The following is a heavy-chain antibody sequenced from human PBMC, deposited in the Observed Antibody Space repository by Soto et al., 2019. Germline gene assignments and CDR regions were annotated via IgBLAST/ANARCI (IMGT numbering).Heavy chain of an antibody. J-gene: IGHJ4*02. D-gene: IGHD6-13*01. CDR2: IYPGDSDT. V-gene: IGHV5-51*01. CDR3: ERSNIAAAGTFRAVGY. Sequence: PGESLKISCKGSGYSFTSYWIGWVPQMPGKGLEWMGIIYPGDSDTRYSPSFQGQVTISADKSISTAYLQWSSLKASDTAMYYWERSNIAAAGTFRAVGYWGQGTLVTVSS. CDR1: GYSFTSYW.